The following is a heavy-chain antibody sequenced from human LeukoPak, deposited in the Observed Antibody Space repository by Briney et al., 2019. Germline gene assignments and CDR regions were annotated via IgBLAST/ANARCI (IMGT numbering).Heavy chain of an antibody. CDR3: ANASSGRKNNWVDP. D-gene: IGHD6-19*01. Sequence: QPGGSLRLSCAASGFTFSSYAMSWVRQAPGKGLEWVSAISGSGGSTYYADSVKGRFTISRDNSKNTLYLQMNSLRAEDTAVYYCANASSGRKNNWVDPWGQGTLVTVSS. CDR2: ISGSGGST. CDR1: GFTFSSYA. J-gene: IGHJ5*02. V-gene: IGHV3-23*01.